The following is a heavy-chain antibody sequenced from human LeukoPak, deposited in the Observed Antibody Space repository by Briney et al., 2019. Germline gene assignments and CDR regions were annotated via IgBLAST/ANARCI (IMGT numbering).Heavy chain of an antibody. CDR2: ISGSGGST. J-gene: IGHJ6*02. D-gene: IGHD2-15*01. Sequence: GGSLRLSCAASGFTFSSYAMSWVRQAPGKGLEWVSAISGSGGSTYYADSVKGRFTVSRDNSKNTLYLQINSLRAEDTAVYYCARYCTGGSCQRPYYGMDVWGQGTTVTVSS. CDR3: ARYCTGGSCQRPYYGMDV. V-gene: IGHV3-23*01. CDR1: GFTFSSYA.